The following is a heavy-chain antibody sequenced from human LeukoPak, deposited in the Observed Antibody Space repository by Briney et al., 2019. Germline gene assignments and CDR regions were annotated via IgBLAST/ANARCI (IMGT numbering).Heavy chain of an antibody. V-gene: IGHV1-69*13. CDR1: GGTFSSYA. Sequence: SVKVSCKASGGTFSSYAISWVRQAPGQGLEWMGGIIPIFGTANYARKFQGRVTITADESTSTAYMELSSLRSEDTAVYYCARYYDSSGYNPDYYYYGMDVWGQGTTVTVSS. D-gene: IGHD3-22*01. CDR2: IIPIFGTA. J-gene: IGHJ6*02. CDR3: ARYYDSSGYNPDYYYYGMDV.